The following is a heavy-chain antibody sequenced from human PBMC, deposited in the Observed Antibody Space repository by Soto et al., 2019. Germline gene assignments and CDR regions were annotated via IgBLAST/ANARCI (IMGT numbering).Heavy chain of an antibody. J-gene: IGHJ4*02. CDR3: ARKDYYGSGCYYFDY. CDR1: GYIFTNYP. Sequence: QVQLVQSGAELKNPGASVKVSCKASGYIFTNYPIHWVRQAPGQRLEWMGWINAANGDTGYSQNFQGRVTFTRDTPASTVYMEMSSLTSEDTAIYYCARKDYYGSGCYYFDYWGQGTLVTVSS. V-gene: IGHV1-3*01. CDR2: INAANGDT. D-gene: IGHD3-10*01.